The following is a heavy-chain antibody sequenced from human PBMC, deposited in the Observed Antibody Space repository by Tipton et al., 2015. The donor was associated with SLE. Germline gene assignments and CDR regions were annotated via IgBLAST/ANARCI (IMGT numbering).Heavy chain of an antibody. V-gene: IGHV4-39*01. CDR2: IYYSGST. J-gene: IGHJ3*02. CDR3: ARQGDGSGSYYYAFDI. Sequence: TLSLTCTVSGGSISSSSYYWGWIRQPPGKGLEWIGSIYYSGSTYYNPSLRSRVTISVDTSKNQFSLKLSSVTAADTAVYYCARQGDGSGSYYYAFDIWGRGTMVTLSS. D-gene: IGHD3-10*01. CDR1: GGSISSSSYY.